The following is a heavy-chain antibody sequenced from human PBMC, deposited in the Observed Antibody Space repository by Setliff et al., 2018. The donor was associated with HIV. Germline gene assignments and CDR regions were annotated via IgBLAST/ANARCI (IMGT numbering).Heavy chain of an antibody. CDR1: GLTFNRYW. J-gene: IGHJ4*02. CDR3: ARVRLYSSALDY. V-gene: IGHV3-7*01. Sequence: GGSLRLSCVASGLTFNRYWMSWVRQVPGKGLEWVSNTKYDGSESYYVDSVKGRFSASTDNAKNSLFLQMNSLRPEDTAVFYCARVRLYSSALDYWGQGTLVTVSS. D-gene: IGHD3-22*01. CDR2: TKYDGSES.